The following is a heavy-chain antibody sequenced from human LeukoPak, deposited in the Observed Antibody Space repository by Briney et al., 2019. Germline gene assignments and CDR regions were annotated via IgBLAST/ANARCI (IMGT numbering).Heavy chain of an antibody. CDR1: GGPISSYQ. V-gene: IGHV4-59*01. D-gene: IGHD3-9*01. Sequence: PSETLSLTCTVSGGPISSYQWSWIRQPPGKGLEWIGYIYYSGSTNYNPSLKSRVTISVDTSKNQFSLKLSSVTAADTAVYYCARVRGYYDILAFDYWGQGTLVTVSS. J-gene: IGHJ4*02. CDR2: IYYSGST. CDR3: ARVRGYYDILAFDY.